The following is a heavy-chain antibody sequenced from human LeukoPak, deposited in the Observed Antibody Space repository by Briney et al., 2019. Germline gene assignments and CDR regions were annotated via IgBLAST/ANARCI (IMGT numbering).Heavy chain of an antibody. J-gene: IGHJ3*02. CDR3: ERDRDGSYYYDAFDI. D-gene: IGHD1-26*01. CDR2: ISSSGRSI. V-gene: IGHV3-48*03. CDR1: GFTFSNYE. Sequence: PGGSLRLSCAASGFTFSNYEMNWVRQAPGKGLEWLSYISSSGRSIYYAASVKGRFTISRDNAKNSLSLQMNSLRAEDTAVYYCERDRDGSYYYDAFDIWGQGTMVTVSS.